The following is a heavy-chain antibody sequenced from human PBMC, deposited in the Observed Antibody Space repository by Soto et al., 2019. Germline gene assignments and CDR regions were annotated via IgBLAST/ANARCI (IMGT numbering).Heavy chain of an antibody. Sequence: SETLSLTCTVSGGSISSYYWSWIRQPPGKGLEWIGYIYYSGSTNYNPSLKSRVTISVDTSKNQFSLKLSSVTAADTAVYYCARDRRGATDPFAYYYYGMDVWGQGTTVTVSS. J-gene: IGHJ6*02. V-gene: IGHV4-59*01. CDR3: ARDRRGATDPFAYYYYGMDV. CDR1: GGSISSYY. D-gene: IGHD1-26*01. CDR2: IYYSGST.